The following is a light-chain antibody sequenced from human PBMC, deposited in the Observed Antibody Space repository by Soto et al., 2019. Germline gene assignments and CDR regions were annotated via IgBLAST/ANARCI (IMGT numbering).Light chain of an antibody. CDR3: QQYNNWWT. V-gene: IGKV3-15*01. CDR2: GAS. CDR1: QSVSGK. J-gene: IGKJ1*01. Sequence: EIEMTQSPATLSVSPGERTTLSCRASQSVSGKLAWYQQKPGQAPRLLIYGASTRATGIPARFSGSGSGTEFTLTISSLQSEDFAVYYCQQYNNWWTFGQGTKVDIK.